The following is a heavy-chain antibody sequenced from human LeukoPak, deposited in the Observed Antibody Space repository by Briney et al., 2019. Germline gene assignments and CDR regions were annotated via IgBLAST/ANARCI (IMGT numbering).Heavy chain of an antibody. V-gene: IGHV4-39*01. CDR3: ARQAAYCSSGSCYPNWFDP. CDR1: GGSISSSSYY. CDR2: IYYTGST. J-gene: IGHJ5*02. Sequence: PSETLSLTCTVSGGSISSSSYYWGWIRQPPGKGLESIGSIYYTGSTYYNPSLKSRVTISVDTSKNQFSPKLSSVTAADTAVYYCARQAAYCSSGSCYPNWFDPWGQGILVTVSS. D-gene: IGHD2-15*01.